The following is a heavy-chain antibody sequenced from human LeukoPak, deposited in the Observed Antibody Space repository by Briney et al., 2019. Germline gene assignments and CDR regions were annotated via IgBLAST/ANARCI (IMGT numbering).Heavy chain of an antibody. CDR3: ARGRFIAVAGATSYYYYMDV. CDR2: IVPIFGTT. J-gene: IGHJ6*03. CDR1: GGTFNSYA. Sequence: SVKVSCKTSGGTFNSYAITWVRQAPGQGLEWVGRIVPIFGTTDYAQKFQDRVTFTADKSTGTAYMELRSLTSEDTAMYYCARGRFIAVAGATSYYYYMDVWGKGTTVIVS. D-gene: IGHD6-19*01. V-gene: IGHV1-69*06.